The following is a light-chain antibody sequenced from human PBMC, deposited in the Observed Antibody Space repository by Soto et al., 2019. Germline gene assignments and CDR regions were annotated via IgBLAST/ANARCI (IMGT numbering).Light chain of an antibody. CDR3: QQSHNYMYT. V-gene: IGKV3-15*01. Sequence: ELVLSQSPATLSVSPGERATLSRRASQSIRKNLAWYQQKPGQAPTLLIYEASTRATGVPARFSGSGSGTEFTLTISSLQSEDFAIYYCQQSHNYMYTFGQGTKLEIK. CDR1: QSIRKN. J-gene: IGKJ2*01. CDR2: EAS.